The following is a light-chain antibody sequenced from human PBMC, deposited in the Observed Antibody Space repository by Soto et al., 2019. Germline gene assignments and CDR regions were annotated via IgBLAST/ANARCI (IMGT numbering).Light chain of an antibody. CDR1: QSVTTY. CDR2: DAS. CDR3: QQRADWPWT. Sequence: EIVLTQSPATLSLSPGERANISCRASQSVTTYLAWYQQKPGQAPRLLIYDASDRATGIPARFSGSGSGTDFTLTISSLEPEDFAVYYCQQRADWPWTFGQGTKVDI. J-gene: IGKJ1*01. V-gene: IGKV3-11*01.